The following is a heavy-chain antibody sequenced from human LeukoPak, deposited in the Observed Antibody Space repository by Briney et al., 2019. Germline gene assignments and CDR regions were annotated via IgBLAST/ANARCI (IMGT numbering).Heavy chain of an antibody. Sequence: SETLSLTCTVSGGSISSYYWSWIRQPPGKGLEWIGYIYYSGSTNYNPSLKSRVTISVDTSKNQFSLKLSSVTAADTAVYYCARSSFFCSSTSCQWISYSDYWGQGTLVTVSS. D-gene: IGHD2-2*01. CDR1: GGSISSYY. J-gene: IGHJ4*02. CDR3: ARSSFFCSSTSCQWISYSDY. CDR2: IYYSGST. V-gene: IGHV4-59*01.